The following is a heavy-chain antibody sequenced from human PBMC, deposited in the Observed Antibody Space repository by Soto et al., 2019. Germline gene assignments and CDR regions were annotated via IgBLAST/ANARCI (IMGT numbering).Heavy chain of an antibody. Sequence: SSVKVSCKASGGSFSSLVISWLRQAPGQGPEWMGGINPMLGVANFAQKFQDRVTITADESTTTAYMELSSLRSEDTAVYYCARGPAQFDPWGQGTLVTVSS. V-gene: IGHV1-69*10. CDR3: ARGPAQFDP. J-gene: IGHJ5*02. CDR1: GGSFSSLV. CDR2: INPMLGVA. D-gene: IGHD2-2*01.